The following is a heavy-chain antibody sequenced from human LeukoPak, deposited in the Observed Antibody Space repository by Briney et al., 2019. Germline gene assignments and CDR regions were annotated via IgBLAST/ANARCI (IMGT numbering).Heavy chain of an antibody. CDR2: IIPILGIA. D-gene: IGHD2-15*01. V-gene: IGHV1-69*04. CDR1: GGTFSSYA. J-gene: IGHJ4*02. CDR3: AAPPSNVVVVAQFDY. Sequence: SVKVSCKASGGTFSSYAISWVRQAPGQGLEWMGRIIPILGIANYAQKFQGRVTITADKSTSTAYMELSSLRSEGTAVYYCAAPPSNVVVVAQFDYWGQGTLVTVSS.